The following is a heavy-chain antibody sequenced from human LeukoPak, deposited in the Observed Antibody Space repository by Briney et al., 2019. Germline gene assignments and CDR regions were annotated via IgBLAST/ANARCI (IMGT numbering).Heavy chain of an antibody. CDR2: ISGSGDYT. CDR1: EFTFSNYG. J-gene: IGHJ6*03. V-gene: IGHV3-23*01. Sequence: GGSLRLSCAASEFTFSNYGMSWVRQAPGKGLEWVSAISGSGDYTYYADSVKGRFTISRDNSKNTLHLQMNSLRAEDAAVYYCAKGGIAVAGTSYYYYMDVWGKGTTVTISS. CDR3: AKGGIAVAGTSYYYYMDV. D-gene: IGHD6-19*01.